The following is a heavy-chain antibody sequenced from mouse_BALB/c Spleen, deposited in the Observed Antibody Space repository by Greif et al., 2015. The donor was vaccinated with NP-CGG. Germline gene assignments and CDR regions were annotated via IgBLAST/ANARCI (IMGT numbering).Heavy chain of an antibody. D-gene: IGHD2-4*01. CDR3: AKNYDEYYAMDY. J-gene: IGHJ4*01. CDR2: ISTYYGDA. V-gene: IGHV1S137*01. CDR1: GYTFTDYA. Sequence: VQLQQSGAELVRPGVSVKISCKGSGYTFTDYAMHWVKQSHAKSLEWIGVISTYYGDASYNQKFKGKATMTVDKSSSTAYMELARLTSEDSAIYYCAKNYDEYYAMDYWGQGTSVTVSS.